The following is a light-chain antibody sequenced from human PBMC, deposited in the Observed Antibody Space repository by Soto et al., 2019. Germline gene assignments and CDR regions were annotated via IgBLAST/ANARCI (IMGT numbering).Light chain of an antibody. CDR2: AAS. J-gene: IGKJ5*01. CDR1: QSVRNNY. V-gene: IGKV3-20*01. Sequence: ESVFTQSPGTLSLSPGERATLSCRASQSVRNNYLAWYQQKPGQAPRLLLYAASRRATGIPDRFSGSGSGTDFTLTISGLEPEDFAVYHCQQYADAPITFGQGTRLEIK. CDR3: QQYADAPIT.